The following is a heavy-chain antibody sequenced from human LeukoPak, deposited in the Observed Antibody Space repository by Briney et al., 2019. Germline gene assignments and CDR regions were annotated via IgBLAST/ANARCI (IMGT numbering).Heavy chain of an antibody. Sequence: GGSLRLSCAASGFTFSSYAMSWVRQAPGKGLEWVSAISGSGGSTYYADSVKGRFTISRDNSKNTLYLQMNSLRADDTAIYYCAKDYCSSTSCLDWFDPWGQGTLVTVSS. J-gene: IGHJ5*02. CDR1: GFTFSSYA. V-gene: IGHV3-23*01. D-gene: IGHD2-2*01. CDR3: AKDYCSSTSCLDWFDP. CDR2: ISGSGGST.